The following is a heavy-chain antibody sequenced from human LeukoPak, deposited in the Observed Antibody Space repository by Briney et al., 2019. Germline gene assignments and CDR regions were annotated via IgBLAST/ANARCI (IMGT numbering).Heavy chain of an antibody. CDR1: GLTASSND. V-gene: IGHV3-53*01. Sequence: GGSLRLSCAASGLTASSNDMSWVRLAPGKGLECVSVLYSGGNTYYADSVKGRFTISRDSSNNTVYFQMDSLRAEDTAVYYCASLLRGTFDIWGQGTMVTVSS. J-gene: IGHJ3*02. CDR3: ASLLRGTFDI. CDR2: LYSGGNT.